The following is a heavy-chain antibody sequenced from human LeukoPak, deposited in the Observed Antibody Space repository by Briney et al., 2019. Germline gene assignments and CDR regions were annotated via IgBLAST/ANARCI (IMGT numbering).Heavy chain of an antibody. V-gene: IGHV3-30*18. CDR3: AKTTHYYDSSGYLDY. CDR1: GFTFSSYG. CDR2: ISYDGSNK. Sequence: GGSLRLSCAASGFTFSSYGMHWVRQAPGKGLEWVAVISYDGSNKYYADSVKGRFTISGDNSKNTLYLQMNSLRAEDTAVYYCAKTTHYYDSSGYLDYWGQGTLVTVSS. J-gene: IGHJ4*02. D-gene: IGHD3-22*01.